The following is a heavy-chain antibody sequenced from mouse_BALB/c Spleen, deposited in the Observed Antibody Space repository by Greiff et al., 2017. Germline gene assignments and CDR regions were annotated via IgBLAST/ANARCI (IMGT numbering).Heavy chain of an antibody. CDR3: ARRLLYAMDY. V-gene: IGHV3-2*02. J-gene: IGHJ4*01. D-gene: IGHD2-13*01. CDR2: ISYSGST. Sequence: VQLKESGPGLVKPSQSLSLTCTVTGYSITSDCAWNWIRQFPGNKLEWMGYISYSGSTSYNPSLKSRISITRDTSKNQFFLQLNSVTTEDTATYYCARRLLYAMDYWGQGTSVTVSS. CDR1: GYSITSDCA.